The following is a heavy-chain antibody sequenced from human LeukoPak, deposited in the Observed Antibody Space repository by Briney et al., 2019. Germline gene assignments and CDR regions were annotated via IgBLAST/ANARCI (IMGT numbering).Heavy chain of an antibody. V-gene: IGHV1-18*04. Sequence: ASLKVSCKTSGYPFTDYFIHWVRQAPGQGLEWMGGINPYNGNTNYALKLQGRATVTTDTSTSTAYMELRSLRSDDTAVYYCARPDSGGYFLFDSWGQGTLVTVSS. CDR3: ARPDSGGYFLFDS. J-gene: IGHJ4*02. CDR2: INPYNGNT. D-gene: IGHD3-22*01. CDR1: GYPFTDYF.